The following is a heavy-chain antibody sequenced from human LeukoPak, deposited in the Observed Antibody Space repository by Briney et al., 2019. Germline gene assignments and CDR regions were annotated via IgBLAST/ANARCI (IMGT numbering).Heavy chain of an antibody. Sequence: GGFLRLSCAASGFTFSSYSMNWVRQAPGKGLEWVSSISSSSSYIYYADSVKGRFTISRDNAKNSLYLQMNSLRAEDTAVYYCAKGIVDYGGTGVFYYYYMDVWGKGTTVTVSS. CDR3: AKGIVDYGGTGVFYYYYMDV. D-gene: IGHD4-23*01. J-gene: IGHJ6*03. CDR1: GFTFSSYS. CDR2: ISSSSSYI. V-gene: IGHV3-21*04.